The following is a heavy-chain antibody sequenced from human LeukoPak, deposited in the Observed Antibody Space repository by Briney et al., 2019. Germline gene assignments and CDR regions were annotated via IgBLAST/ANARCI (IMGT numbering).Heavy chain of an antibody. J-gene: IGHJ6*03. V-gene: IGHV1-46*01. CDR2: INPSSGDT. CDR1: GYSFTIYY. CDR3: ARDGPGYGSSSTAYMDV. Sequence: ASVTVSCKASGYSFTIYYMHWVRQAPGQGLEWMGIINPSSGDTRYAQEFQGRVTLTRDRSTSTVYMEVSSLRSEDTAVYYCARDGPGYGSSSTAYMDVWGKGTTVTVSS. D-gene: IGHD6-13*01.